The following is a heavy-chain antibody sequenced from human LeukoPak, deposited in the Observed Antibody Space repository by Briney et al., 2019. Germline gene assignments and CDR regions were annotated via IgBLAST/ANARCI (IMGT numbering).Heavy chain of an antibody. V-gene: IGHV3-74*01. CDR1: GFAFSDDS. D-gene: IGHD1-26*01. Sequence: GGSLRLSCVASGFAFSDDSMNWVRQPPGKGLVWVSRIKYDASSTSYADSVKGRFTISRDNAKNTLYLQMNSLRAEDTAVYYCARGATYAYYQDYWGQGTLVTVSS. J-gene: IGHJ4*02. CDR3: ARGATYAYYQDY. CDR2: IKYDASST.